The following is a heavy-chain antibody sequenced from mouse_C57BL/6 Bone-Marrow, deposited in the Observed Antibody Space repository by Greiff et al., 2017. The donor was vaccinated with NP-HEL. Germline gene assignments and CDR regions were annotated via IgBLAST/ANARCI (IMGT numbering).Heavy chain of an antibody. CDR3: ARNYYYGSSYGDWYFDV. V-gene: IGHV2-2*01. D-gene: IGHD1-1*01. J-gene: IGHJ1*03. CDR1: GFSLTSYG. CDR2: IWSGGST. Sequence: VQLQQSGPGLVQPSQSLSITCTVSGFSLTSYGVHWVRQSPGKGLEWLGVIWSGGSTDYNAAFISRLSISKDNSKSQVFLKMNSLQAVDTAIYYCARNYYYGSSYGDWYFDVWGTGTTVTVSS.